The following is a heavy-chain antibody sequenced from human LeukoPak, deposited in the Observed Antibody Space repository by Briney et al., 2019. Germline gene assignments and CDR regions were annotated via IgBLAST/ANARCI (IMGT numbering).Heavy chain of an antibody. D-gene: IGHD3-9*01. CDR2: ITRRSSNL. CDR3: ARNFAT. V-gene: IGHV3-21*01. Sequence: GGSLRLSCVASGWAFTYFVFNWMRQAPGKGLEWLSTITRRSSNLYYADSVKGRFTTSRDDAKDSVYLQMENLRVEDTDIYYCARNFATWGQRTLVTVSS. CDR1: GWAFTYFV. J-gene: IGHJ5*02.